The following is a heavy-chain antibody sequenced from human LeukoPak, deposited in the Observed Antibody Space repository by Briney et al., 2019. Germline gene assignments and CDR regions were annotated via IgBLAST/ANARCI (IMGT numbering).Heavy chain of an antibody. J-gene: IGHJ5*02. CDR2: INHSGST. CDR1: GGSFSGYY. D-gene: IGHD6-13*01. V-gene: IGHV4-34*01. CDR3: ARAYGGYSSSWYRPTYWFDP. Sequence: SETLSLTCAVYGGSFSGYYWSWIRQPPGKGLEWIAEINHSGSTNYNPSLKSRVTISVDTSKNQFSLKLSSVTAADTAVYYCARAYGGYSSSWYRPTYWFDPWGQGTLVTVSS.